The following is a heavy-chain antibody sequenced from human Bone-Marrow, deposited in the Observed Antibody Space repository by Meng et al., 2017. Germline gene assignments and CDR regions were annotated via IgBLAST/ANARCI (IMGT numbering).Heavy chain of an antibody. V-gene: IGHV2-5*02. CDR1: GFSLSTSGVG. CDR2: IYWDDDK. CDR3: AHTYCSGGSCYPTGRRDYYGMDV. J-gene: IGHJ6*02. Sequence: SGPTLVKPTQTLTLTCTFSGFSLSTSGVGVGWIRQPPGKALEWLALIYWDDDKRYSPSLKSRLTITKDTSKNQVVLTMTNMDPVDTATYYCAHTYCSGGSCYPTGRRDYYGMDVWGQGTTVTVSS. D-gene: IGHD2-15*01.